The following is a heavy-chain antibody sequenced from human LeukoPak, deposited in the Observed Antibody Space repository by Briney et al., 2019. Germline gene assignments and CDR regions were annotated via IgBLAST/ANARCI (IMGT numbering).Heavy chain of an antibody. Sequence: ASVKVSCKASGYTFTSYGISWVRQAPGQGLEWMGWISAYNGNTNYAQKLQGRGTMTTDTSTSTAYMDLRRLRSDDTAVYYCARDYGYSSGPYVVSAWFDPWGQGTLVTVSS. CDR1: GYTFTSYG. CDR2: ISAYNGNT. V-gene: IGHV1-18*01. D-gene: IGHD6-19*01. CDR3: ARDYGYSSGPYVVSAWFDP. J-gene: IGHJ5*02.